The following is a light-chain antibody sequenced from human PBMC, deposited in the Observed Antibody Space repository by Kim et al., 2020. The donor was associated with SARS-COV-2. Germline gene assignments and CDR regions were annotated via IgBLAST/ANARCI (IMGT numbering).Light chain of an antibody. CDR3: AAWDDSLNGPA. CDR1: CSNIGKKT. J-gene: IGLJ2*01. CDR2: RDN. V-gene: IGLV1-44*01. Sequence: GRRVPISCSGGCSNIGKKTVKWYQQFPGTAPKLLIYRDNQGPSGVPDRFSGSKSGTSASLAIRGLQSEDEGDYYCAAWDDSLNGPAFGGGTQLTVL.